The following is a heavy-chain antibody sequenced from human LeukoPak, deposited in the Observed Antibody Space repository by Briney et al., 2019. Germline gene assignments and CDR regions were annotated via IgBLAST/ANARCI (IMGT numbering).Heavy chain of an antibody. J-gene: IGHJ4*02. CDR2: IKQEGSEK. CDR3: VRYIAMVRGVKYYFNY. V-gene: IGHV3-7*03. CDR1: GFTFSTYS. D-gene: IGHD3-10*01. Sequence: PGGSLRLSCAASGFTFSTYSMNWVRQAPGKGLEWVANIKQEGSEKYYVDSVKGRFTISRDNAKNSLYLQMNSLRAEDTAVYYCVRYIAMVRGVKYYFNYWGQGTLVTVSS.